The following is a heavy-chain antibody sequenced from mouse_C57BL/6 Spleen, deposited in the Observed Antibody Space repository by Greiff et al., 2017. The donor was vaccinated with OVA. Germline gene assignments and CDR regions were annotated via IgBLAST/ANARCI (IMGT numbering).Heavy chain of an antibody. J-gene: IGHJ2*01. Sequence: VKLVESGAELARPGASVKLSCKASGYTFTSYGISWVKQRTGQGLEWIGEIYPRSGNTYYNEKFKGKATLTADKSSSTAYMELRSLTSEDSAVYFCARGGSTVVATEDYWGQGTTLTVSS. CDR1: GYTFTSYG. D-gene: IGHD1-1*01. V-gene: IGHV1-81*01. CDR2: IYPRSGNT. CDR3: ARGGSTVVATEDY.